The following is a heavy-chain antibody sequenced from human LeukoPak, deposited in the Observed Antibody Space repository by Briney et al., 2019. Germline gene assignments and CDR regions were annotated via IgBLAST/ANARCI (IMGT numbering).Heavy chain of an antibody. D-gene: IGHD3-16*01. CDR3: VREPAYTGTWWYPDL. CDR2: IDPAGQT. V-gene: IGHV3-13*01. CDR1: GFTFSNHD. J-gene: IGHJ2*01. Sequence: GGSLRLSCVASGFTFSNHDMHWVRQGTGKGLEWIAAIDPAGQTWYSDSVKGRFTISRENAKNALYLQMNSLRAADTAVYYCVREPAYTGTWWYPDLWGRGTLVTVAS.